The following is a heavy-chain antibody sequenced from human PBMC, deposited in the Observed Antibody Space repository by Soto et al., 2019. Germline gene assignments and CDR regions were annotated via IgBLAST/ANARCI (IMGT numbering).Heavy chain of an antibody. CDR2: IYYSGST. J-gene: IGHJ6*04. CDR3: ARPGITMVRGVMSSDYYYYGREV. CDR1: GGSIRSSSYY. Sequence: PSETRSLTCTVSGGSIRSSSYYWGWILQPPGKGLEWIGSIYYSGSTYYNPSLKSRVTISVDTSKNQFSLKLSSVTAADTAVYYCARPGITMVRGVMSSDYYYYGREVWGKGNTVTVSA. V-gene: IGHV4-39*01. D-gene: IGHD3-10*01.